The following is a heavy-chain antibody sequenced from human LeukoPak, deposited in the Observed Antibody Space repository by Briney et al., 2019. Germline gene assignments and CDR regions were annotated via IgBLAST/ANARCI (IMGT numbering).Heavy chain of an antibody. D-gene: IGHD3-16*01. Sequence: SETLSLTCTVSGGSISSYYWSWIRQPPGKGLEWIGYIYYSGSTNYNPSLKSRVTISVDTSKSQYSLKLSSVTAADTAVYYCARAALERLGEAIDYWGQGTLVTVSS. CDR3: ARAALERLGEAIDY. CDR1: GGSISSYY. J-gene: IGHJ4*02. CDR2: IYYSGST. V-gene: IGHV4-59*12.